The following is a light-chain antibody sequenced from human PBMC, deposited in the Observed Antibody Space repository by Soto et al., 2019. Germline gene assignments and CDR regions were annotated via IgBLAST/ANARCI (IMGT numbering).Light chain of an antibody. J-gene: IGKJ1*01. V-gene: IGKV1-39*01. CDR3: QQSYRIWT. CDR1: QSISSY. Sequence: DIQMTQSPSSLSASVGDRVTITSRASQSISSYLNWYQPQPGKAPQRLIYAASSSQSGVPSRLSGRGSGTDFTLPITSLQPEDFATYYCQQSYRIWTFGQGTKVDIK. CDR2: AAS.